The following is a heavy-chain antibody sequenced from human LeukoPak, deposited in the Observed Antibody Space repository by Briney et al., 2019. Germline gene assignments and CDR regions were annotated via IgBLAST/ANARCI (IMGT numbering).Heavy chain of an antibody. V-gene: IGHV4-39*01. CDR1: GGSISSSSYY. CDR2: IYYSGST. CDR3: ASQFCSGGSCYSGPRY. J-gene: IGHJ4*02. D-gene: IGHD2-15*01. Sequence: SETLSLTCTVSGGSISSSSYYWGWIRQPPGKGLEWIGSIYYSGSTYYNPSLRGRVTLSVDTSKNQFSLRLSSVTAADTAVYFCASQFCSGGSCYSGPRYWGQGTLVTVSS.